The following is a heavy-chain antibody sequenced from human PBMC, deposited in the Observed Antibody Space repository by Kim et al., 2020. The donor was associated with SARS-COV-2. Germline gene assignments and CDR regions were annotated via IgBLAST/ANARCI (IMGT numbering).Heavy chain of an antibody. J-gene: IGHJ4*02. V-gene: IGHV3-48*02. Sequence: TYYADSVKGRFTIARDNAENSLSLQMNSLRDEDTAVYYCATDQGYNFAYWGQGTLFTVSS. CDR2: T. D-gene: IGHD5-12*01. CDR3: ATDQGYNFAY.